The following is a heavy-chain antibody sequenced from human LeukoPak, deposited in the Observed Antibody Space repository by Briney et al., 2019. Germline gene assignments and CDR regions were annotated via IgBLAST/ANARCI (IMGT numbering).Heavy chain of an antibody. D-gene: IGHD5-18*01. Sequence: SETLSLTCTVSGGSISSGSYYWSWIRQPAGKGLEWIGRIYTSGSTNYNPSLKSRVTISVDTSKNQFSLKLSSVTAADTAVYYCARDEDRYSYGYSDYFDYWGQGTLVTVSS. CDR3: ARDEDRYSYGYSDYFDY. J-gene: IGHJ4*02. V-gene: IGHV4-61*02. CDR1: GGSISSGSYY. CDR2: IYTSGST.